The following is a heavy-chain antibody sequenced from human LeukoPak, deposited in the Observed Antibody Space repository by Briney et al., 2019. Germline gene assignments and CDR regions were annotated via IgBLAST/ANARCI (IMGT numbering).Heavy chain of an antibody. V-gene: IGHV4-59*12. CDR2: IYYSGST. CDR1: GGSISSYY. CDR3: ARVGADFWSGYPIGEFDY. J-gene: IGHJ4*02. Sequence: SETLSLTCTVSGGSISSYYWSWIRQPPGKGLEWIGYIYYSGSTNYNPSLKSRVTISVDTSKNQFSLKLSSVTAADTAVYYCARVGADFWSGYPIGEFDYWGQGTLVTVSS. D-gene: IGHD3-3*01.